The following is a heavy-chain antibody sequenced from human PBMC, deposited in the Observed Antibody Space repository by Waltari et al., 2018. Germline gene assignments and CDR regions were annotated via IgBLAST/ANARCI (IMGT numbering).Heavy chain of an antibody. Sequence: EKQLVESGGGLVQPGGSLRLSCTASGFSFSLYSMHWVRQAPGKGLESVSAIKYGDGAAFYADSVWGRFTISRDNSKNMVYLQMGSLRPEDMGVYYCASVGGTSVFDIWGQGTRVTVSS. CDR3: ASVGGTSVFDI. V-gene: IGHV3-64*07. J-gene: IGHJ3*02. CDR1: GFSFSLYS. D-gene: IGHD1-26*01. CDR2: IKYGDGAA.